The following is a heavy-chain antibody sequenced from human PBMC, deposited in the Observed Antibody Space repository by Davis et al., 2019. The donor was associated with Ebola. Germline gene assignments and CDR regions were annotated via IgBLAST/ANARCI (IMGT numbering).Heavy chain of an antibody. CDR2: INPNDGRT. D-gene: IGHD5-12*01. J-gene: IGHJ3*02. CDR3: TTPGGQDSGYDVFDI. V-gene: IGHV1-46*03. Sequence: ASVKVSCKASGYTFTNYYMHWVRPAPGQGLEWMGMINPNDGRTIYAQKFQGRVTVTRDTSTTTVYMDLGSLISEDTALYYCTTPGGQDSGYDVFDIWGQGTKVTVSS. CDR1: GYTFTNYY.